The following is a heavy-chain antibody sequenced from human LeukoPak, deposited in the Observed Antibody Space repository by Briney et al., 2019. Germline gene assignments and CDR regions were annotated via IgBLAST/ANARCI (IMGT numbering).Heavy chain of an antibody. Sequence: SETLSLTCTVSGGSISSYYWSWIRQPPGKGLEWIEYIYYSGSTNYNPSLKSRVTISVDTSKNRFSLKLSSVTAADTAVYDCARRSAGGIALEHWGQGTLVTVSS. CDR2: IYYSGST. V-gene: IGHV4-59*08. CDR3: ARRSAGGIALEH. D-gene: IGHD6-13*01. J-gene: IGHJ4*02. CDR1: GGSISSYY.